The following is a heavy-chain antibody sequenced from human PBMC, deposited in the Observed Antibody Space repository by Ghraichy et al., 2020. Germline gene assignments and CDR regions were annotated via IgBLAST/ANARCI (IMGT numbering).Heavy chain of an antibody. D-gene: IGHD2-2*01. Sequence: GGSLRLSCAASGFSFSDHYMDWVRQAPGRGLEWVGRTRSTANSYTTEYAASVRGRFTISRDDSKNSLYLQMNSLKTEDTAVYYCARDLRGWSSAYYYYYYAMDVWGQGTTVTVSS. V-gene: IGHV3-72*01. CDR3: ARDLRGWSSAYYYYYYAMDV. J-gene: IGHJ6*02. CDR2: TRSTANSYTT. CDR1: GFSFSDHY.